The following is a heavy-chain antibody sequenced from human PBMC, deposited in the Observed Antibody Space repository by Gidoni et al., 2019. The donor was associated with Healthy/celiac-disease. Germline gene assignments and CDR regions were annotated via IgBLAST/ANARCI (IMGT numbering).Heavy chain of an antibody. D-gene: IGHD5-18*01. CDR3: AKDGSRDTAMVSCSY. CDR1: GFTFSSYA. CDR2: ISGSGGST. V-gene: IGHV3-23*01. Sequence: EVQLLEPGGGLVQPGGSLRLSCAASGFTFSSYAMSWVRQAPGKGLEWVSAISGSGGSTYYADSVKGRFTISSDNSKNTLYLQMNSLRAEDTAVYYCAKDGSRDTAMVSCSYWGQGTLVTVSS. J-gene: IGHJ4*02.